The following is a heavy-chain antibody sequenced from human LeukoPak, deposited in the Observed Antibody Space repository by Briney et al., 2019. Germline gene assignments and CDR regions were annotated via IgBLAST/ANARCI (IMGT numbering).Heavy chain of an antibody. CDR3: AGDCSSTSCSSR. J-gene: IGHJ4*02. Sequence: PSETLSLTCTVSGGSISSGGYYWSWIRQPPGKGLEWIGYIYHSGSTYYNPSLKSRVTISVDRSKNQFSLKLSSVTAADTAVYYCAGDCSSTSCSSRWGQGTLVTVSS. D-gene: IGHD2-2*01. CDR1: GGSISSGGYY. CDR2: IYHSGST. V-gene: IGHV4-30-2*01.